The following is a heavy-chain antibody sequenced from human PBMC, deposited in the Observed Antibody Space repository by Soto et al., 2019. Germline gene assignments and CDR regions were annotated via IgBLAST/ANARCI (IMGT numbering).Heavy chain of an antibody. Sequence: ESGPTLVNPTQTLTLTYTFSGFSLSTNGVGVGWIRQPPGKALEWLVLIYWDDDKRYSPTLKSRLTITKDTSKNQVVLTMTNMDPVDTATYYCAHKAKRGYSAYDYLDDWGQGALVTVSS. D-gene: IGHD5-12*01. CDR2: IYWDDDK. J-gene: IGHJ4*02. V-gene: IGHV2-5*02. CDR3: AHKAKRGYSAYDYLDD. CDR1: GFSLSTNGVG.